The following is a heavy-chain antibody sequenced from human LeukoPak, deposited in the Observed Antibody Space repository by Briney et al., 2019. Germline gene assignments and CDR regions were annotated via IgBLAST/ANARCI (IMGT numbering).Heavy chain of an antibody. D-gene: IGHD2-21*02. Sequence: GGSLRLSCAASGFTFSSYWMHWARQAPGKGLVWVSRINSDGTIVGYADSVKGRFTISRDNAKNTLYLQMNSLRADDTAVYYCARSMYCGGDCYYYFDYWGQGTLVTVAS. V-gene: IGHV3-74*01. CDR3: ARSMYCGGDCYYYFDY. J-gene: IGHJ4*02. CDR2: INSDGTIV. CDR1: GFTFSSYW.